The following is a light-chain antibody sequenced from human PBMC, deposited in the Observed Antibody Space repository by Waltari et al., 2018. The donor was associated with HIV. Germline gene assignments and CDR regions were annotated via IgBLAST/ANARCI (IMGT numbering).Light chain of an antibody. CDR3: TTWDDSLNVLV. CDR1: RSNLGSNT. CDR2: SNN. Sequence: QSVLTQPPSASGTPGQTVTISCSGSRSNLGSNTVNWYQHLPGTAPKHLIYSNNVRPSGVPDRFSGFKSGTSASLAISGLQSQDEADYYCTTWDDSLNVLVFGGGTEVTVL. V-gene: IGLV1-44*01. J-gene: IGLJ3*02.